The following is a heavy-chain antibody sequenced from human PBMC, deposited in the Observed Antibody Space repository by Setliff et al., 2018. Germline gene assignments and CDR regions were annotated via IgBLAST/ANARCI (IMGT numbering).Heavy chain of an antibody. D-gene: IGHD3-10*01. J-gene: IGHJ6*02. Sequence: GGSLRLSCAASEFIFRSYIVSWVRQPPGKGLEWVSSISSSSSYIYYADSVKGRFTISRANSKNTLYLQMNSLRAEDTAVYYCARDHVYGSQYYYYYGMDVWGQGTTVTVS. V-gene: IGHV3-21*01. CDR1: EFIFRSYI. CDR2: ISSSSSYI. CDR3: ARDHVYGSQYYYYYGMDV.